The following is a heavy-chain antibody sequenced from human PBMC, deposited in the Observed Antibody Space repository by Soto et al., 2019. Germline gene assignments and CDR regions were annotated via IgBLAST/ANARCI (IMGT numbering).Heavy chain of an antibody. CDR3: ARVGEIYGSGSFDY. D-gene: IGHD3-10*01. J-gene: IGHJ4*02. CDR2: IWYDGSNK. Sequence: QVQLVESGGGVVQPGRSLRLSCAASGFTFSSYGMHWVRQAPGKGLEWVAVIWYDGSNKYYADSVKGRFTISRDNSKNTLYLQMNSLRAEDTAVYYCARVGEIYGSGSFDYWGQGTLVTVSS. CDR1: GFTFSSYG. V-gene: IGHV3-33*01.